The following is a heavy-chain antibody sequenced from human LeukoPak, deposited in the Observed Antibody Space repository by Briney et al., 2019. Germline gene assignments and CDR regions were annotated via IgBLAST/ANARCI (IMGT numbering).Heavy chain of an antibody. D-gene: IGHD3-10*01. CDR1: GGTFSSYA. CDR3: ARELWFGEPLGY. CDR2: IIPIFGTA. V-gene: IGHV1-69*05. Sequence: SVKVSCKASGGTFSSYAISWVRQAPGQGLEWMGGIIPIFGTANYAQKFQGRVTITTDESTSAAYMELSSLRSDDTAVYYCARELWFGEPLGYWGQGTLVTVSS. J-gene: IGHJ4*02.